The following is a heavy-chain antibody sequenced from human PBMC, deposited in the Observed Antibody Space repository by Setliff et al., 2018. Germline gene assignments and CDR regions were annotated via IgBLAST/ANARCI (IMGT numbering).Heavy chain of an antibody. V-gene: IGHV4-59*11. CDR2: IYYSGST. Sequence: PSETLSLTCTVSGGSISSHYWSWIRQPPGKGLEWIGSIYYSGSTNYNPSLKSRVTISVDTSKNQFSLKLSSVTAADTAVYYCARQDGRITMIVVVMQAFDIWGQGTMVTVS. D-gene: IGHD3-22*01. J-gene: IGHJ3*02. CDR3: ARQDGRITMIVVVMQAFDI. CDR1: GGSISSHY.